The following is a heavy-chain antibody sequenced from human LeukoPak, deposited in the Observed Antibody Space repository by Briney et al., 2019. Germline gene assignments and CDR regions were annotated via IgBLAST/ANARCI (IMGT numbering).Heavy chain of an antibody. D-gene: IGHD3-3*01. Sequence: PSETLSLTCAVSGGSISSGGYSWSWIRQPPGKGLEWIGYIYHSGSTYYNPSLKSRVTISIDRSKNQFSLKLSSVTAADTAVYYCAIHLSPFWSGLPSPYGMDVWGQGTTVTVSS. CDR3: AIHLSPFWSGLPSPYGMDV. V-gene: IGHV4-30-2*01. CDR2: IYHSGST. J-gene: IGHJ6*02. CDR1: GGSISSGGYS.